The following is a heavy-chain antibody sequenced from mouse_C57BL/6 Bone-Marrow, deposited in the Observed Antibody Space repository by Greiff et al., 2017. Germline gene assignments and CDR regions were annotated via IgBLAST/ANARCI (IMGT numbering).Heavy chain of an antibody. CDR2: INPYNGGT. CDR1: GYTFTDYY. D-gene: IGHD2-3*01. Sequence: VQLQQSGPVLVKPGASVKMSCKASGYTFTDYYMNWVKQSHGKSLEWIGVINPYNGGTSYNQKFKGKATLTVAKSSSTAYMELNSLTSEDSAVYYFARCCDGYYRRRNYFDYWGQGTTLTVSS. CDR3: ARCCDGYYRRRNYFDY. J-gene: IGHJ2*01. V-gene: IGHV1-19*01.